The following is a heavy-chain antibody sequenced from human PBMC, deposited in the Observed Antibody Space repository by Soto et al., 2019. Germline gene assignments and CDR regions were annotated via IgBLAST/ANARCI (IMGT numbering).Heavy chain of an antibody. CDR1: GGSFSGYY. J-gene: IGHJ4*02. D-gene: IGHD6-13*01. V-gene: IGHV4-34*01. Sequence: SETLSLTCAVYGGSFSGYYWSWIRQPPGKGLEWIGEINHSGSTNYNPSLKSRVTISVDTSKNQFSLKLSSVTAADTAVYYCARGRLDSSPPYYFDYWGQGTLVTVSS. CDR3: ARGRLDSSPPYYFDY. CDR2: INHSGST.